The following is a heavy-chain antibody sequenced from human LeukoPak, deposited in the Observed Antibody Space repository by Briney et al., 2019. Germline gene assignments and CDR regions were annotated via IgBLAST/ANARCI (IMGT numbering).Heavy chain of an antibody. V-gene: IGHV5-51*01. CDR3: ARAPDVAVAGASDY. J-gene: IGHJ4*02. Sequence: GESLKISCKGSGYSFTSYWIGWVRQMPGKGLEWMGIIYPGNSCTRYSPSFQGQVTISADKSITTAYLQWSSLKASDTALYYCARAPDVAVAGASDYWGQGTLVTVSS. D-gene: IGHD6-19*01. CDR1: GYSFTSYW. CDR2: IYPGNSCT.